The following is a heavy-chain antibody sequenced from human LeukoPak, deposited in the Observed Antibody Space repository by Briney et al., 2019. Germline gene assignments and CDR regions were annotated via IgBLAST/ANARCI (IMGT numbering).Heavy chain of an antibody. CDR3: ARKGLATATPGQYYYYYMDV. CDR2: ISAYNGNT. V-gene: IGHV1-18*01. D-gene: IGHD2-15*01. J-gene: IGHJ6*03. Sequence: ASVKVSCRASGYTFTSYGISWVRQAPGQGLEWMGWISAYNGNTNYAQKLQGRVTMTTDASTSTAYMELRSLRSDDTAVYYCARKGLATATPGQYYYYYMDVWGKGTTVTVSS. CDR1: GYTFTSYG.